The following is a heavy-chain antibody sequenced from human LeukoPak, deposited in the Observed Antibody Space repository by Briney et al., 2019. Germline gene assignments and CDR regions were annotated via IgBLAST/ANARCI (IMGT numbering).Heavy chain of an antibody. CDR2: IYSGGST. Sequence: GGSLRLSCAASGLTVSSNDMNWVRQAPGKGLEWVSVIYSGGSTYYADSVKGRFTISRDNSKNTLYLQMNSLRAEDTAVYYCARELLWFGEAAGFDPWGQGTLVTVSS. D-gene: IGHD3-10*01. CDR3: ARELLWFGEAAGFDP. J-gene: IGHJ5*02. V-gene: IGHV3-53*01. CDR1: GLTVSSND.